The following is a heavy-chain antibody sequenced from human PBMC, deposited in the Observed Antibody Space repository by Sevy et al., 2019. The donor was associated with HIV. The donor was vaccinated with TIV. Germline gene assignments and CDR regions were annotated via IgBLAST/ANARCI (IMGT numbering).Heavy chain of an antibody. CDR1: GFTFSSYE. D-gene: IGHD3-10*01. J-gene: IGHJ4*02. Sequence: GGSLRLSCTASGFTFSSYEMNWVRQAPGKGLEWVSYISSSGSTIYYADSVKGRFTISRDNAKNSLYLQMNSLRAEDTAVYYCAIPRYGSGSYYIGGLDYWGQGTLVTVSS. CDR3: AIPRYGSGSYYIGGLDY. V-gene: IGHV3-48*03. CDR2: ISSSGSTI.